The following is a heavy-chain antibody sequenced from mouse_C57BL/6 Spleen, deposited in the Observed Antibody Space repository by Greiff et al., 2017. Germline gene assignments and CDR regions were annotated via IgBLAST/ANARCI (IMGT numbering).Heavy chain of an antibody. CDR1: GYTFTSYW. Sequence: VQLQQPGAELVKPGASVKLSCKASGYTFTSYWMQWVKQRPGQGLEWIGEIDPSDSYTNYNQKFKGKATLTVDTSSSTAYMQLSSLTSEDSAVYYGARGDGNYVYLDYWGQGTTVTVSS. D-gene: IGHD2-1*01. J-gene: IGHJ2*01. V-gene: IGHV1-50*01. CDR2: IDPSDSYT. CDR3: ARGDGNYVYLDY.